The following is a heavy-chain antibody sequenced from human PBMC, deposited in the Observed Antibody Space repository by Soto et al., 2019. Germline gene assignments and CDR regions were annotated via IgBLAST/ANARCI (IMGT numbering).Heavy chain of an antibody. CDR2: IYYSGST. V-gene: IGHV4-61*01. D-gene: IGHD2-8*02. CDR1: GGSVSSGSYY. CDR3: ARDSLAGGFDY. J-gene: IGHJ4*02. Sequence: SETLSLTCTVSGGSVSSGSYYWSWIRQPPGKGLEWIGYIYYSGSTNYNPSLKSRVTISVDTSKNQFSLKLSSVTAADTAVYYCARDSLAGGFDYWGQGXLVTVYS.